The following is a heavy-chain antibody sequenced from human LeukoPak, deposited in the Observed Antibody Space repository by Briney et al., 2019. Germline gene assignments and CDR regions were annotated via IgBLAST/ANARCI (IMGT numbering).Heavy chain of an antibody. CDR2: IYYSGSN. CDR1: GCSISSYY. V-gene: IGHV4-59*01. J-gene: IGHJ5*02. CDR3: ASRGPYYDSSGPGWFDP. D-gene: IGHD3-22*01. Sequence: PSETLSLTCTVSGCSISSYYWSWIRQPPGKGLEWMGYIYYSGSNNYNPSLKSRVTISVDTSKNQFSLKLSSVTAADTAVYYCASRGPYYDSSGPGWFDPWGQGTLVTVSS.